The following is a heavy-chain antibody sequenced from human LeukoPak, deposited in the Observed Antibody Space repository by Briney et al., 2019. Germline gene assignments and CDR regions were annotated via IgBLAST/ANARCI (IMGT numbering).Heavy chain of an antibody. V-gene: IGHV4-59*12. J-gene: IGHJ4*02. CDR3: ARDPSQDLWFFDY. D-gene: IGHD3-10*01. CDR1: GGSISSYY. Sequence: SETLSLTCTVSGGSISSYYWSWIRQPPGKGLEWIGYIYYSGSTNYNPSLKSRVTISVDTSKNQFSLKLSSVTAADTAVYYCARDPSQDLWFFDYWGQGTLVTVSS. CDR2: IYYSGST.